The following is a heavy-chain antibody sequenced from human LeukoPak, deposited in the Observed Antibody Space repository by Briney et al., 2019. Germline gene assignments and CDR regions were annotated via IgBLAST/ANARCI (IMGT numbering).Heavy chain of an antibody. Sequence: GASVKVSCKASGGTFSSYAISWVRQAPGQGLEWMGGIIPIFGTANYAQKFQGRVTITADESTSTAYMELSSLRSEDTAVYYCASYYGSGSQPSNSFDPWGQGTLVTVSS. D-gene: IGHD3-10*01. J-gene: IGHJ5*02. CDR3: ASYYGSGSQPSNSFDP. V-gene: IGHV1-69*13. CDR2: IIPIFGTA. CDR1: GGTFSSYA.